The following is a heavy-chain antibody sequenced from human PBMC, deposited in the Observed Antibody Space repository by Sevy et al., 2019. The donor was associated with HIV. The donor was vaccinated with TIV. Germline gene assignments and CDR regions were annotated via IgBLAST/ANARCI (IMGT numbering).Heavy chain of an antibody. Sequence: SETLSLTCTVSGXXISTYYWSWIRQPPGKGLEYIGYIYYTGSTNYNPSLKSRVTISVDTSKNQFSLNLRSVTAVDTAVYYCARAPPVRSGDDSLXXXDXXXXGTLVTVSS. J-gene: IGHJ5*02. CDR3: ARAPPVRSGDDSLXXXDX. CDR1: GXXISTYY. V-gene: IGHV4-59*01. D-gene: IGHD5-12*01. CDR2: IYYTGST.